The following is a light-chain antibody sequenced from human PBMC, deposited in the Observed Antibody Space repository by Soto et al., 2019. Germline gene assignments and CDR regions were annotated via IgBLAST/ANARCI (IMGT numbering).Light chain of an antibody. CDR3: HQRSNWPIT. CDR2: DAS. CDR1: QSVNSH. V-gene: IGKV3-11*01. J-gene: IGKJ4*01. Sequence: EVVLTQSPATLSLSPGERATLSCRASQSVNSHLGWYQQQPGQAPRLLIYDASNRATGIPARFSGSGSGTDFTLTISNLEPEDFAVYYCHQRSNWPITFGGGTKVDIK.